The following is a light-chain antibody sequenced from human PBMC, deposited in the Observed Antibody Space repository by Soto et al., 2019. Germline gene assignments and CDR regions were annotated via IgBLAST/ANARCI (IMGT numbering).Light chain of an antibody. V-gene: IGKV1-33*01. Sequence: DIQMTQSRSSLSASVGDRVTITCQASQDITNYLNWYQQKPGKAPKLLIYDASDLETGVPSRFSGSGPGTDFTFTISSLQPEDFATYYCQQYDTLVNFGGATK. J-gene: IGKJ4*01. CDR2: DAS. CDR3: QQYDTLVN. CDR1: QDITNY.